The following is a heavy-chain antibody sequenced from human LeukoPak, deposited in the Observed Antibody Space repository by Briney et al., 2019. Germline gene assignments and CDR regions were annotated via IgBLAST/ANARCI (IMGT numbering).Heavy chain of an antibody. CDR3: ARVSGPYGDYYVDY. Sequence: TSQTLSLTCTVSGGSISSGDYYWSWIRQPPGKGLEWIGYIYYSGRTYYNPSLKSRVTISVDTSKNQFSLKLSSVTAADTAVYYCARVSGPYGDYYVDYWGQGTLVTVSS. V-gene: IGHV4-30-4*01. D-gene: IGHD4-17*01. CDR1: GGSISSGDYY. J-gene: IGHJ4*02. CDR2: IYYSGRT.